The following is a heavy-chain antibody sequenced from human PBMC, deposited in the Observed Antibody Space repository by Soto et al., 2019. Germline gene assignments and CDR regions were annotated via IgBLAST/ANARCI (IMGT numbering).Heavy chain of an antibody. Sequence: PSETLSLTCSVSGGSVNNKTYYWTWIRQPPGKGLEWIGYVYNSGSTNYNPSLKSRVTISEDTSKSQFSLKVNSMTAADTAVYYCARYRREAVAGYTLDNWGQGILVTVSS. CDR3: ARYRREAVAGYTLDN. CDR1: GGSVNNKTYY. CDR2: VYNSGST. J-gene: IGHJ4*02. V-gene: IGHV4-61*01. D-gene: IGHD6-13*01.